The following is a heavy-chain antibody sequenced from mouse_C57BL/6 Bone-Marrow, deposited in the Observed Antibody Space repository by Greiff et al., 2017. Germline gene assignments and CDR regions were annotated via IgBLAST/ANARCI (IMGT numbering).Heavy chain of an antibody. Sequence: EVMLVESVAELVRPGASVKLSCTASGFNIKNTYMHWVKQRPEQGLEWIGRIDPANGNTKYAPKFQGKATITADTSYNTAYLQLSSLTSEDTAIYYCARRGSRDCYYAMDYWGQGTSVTVSS. J-gene: IGHJ4*01. D-gene: IGHD3-3*01. CDR3: ARRGSRDCYYAMDY. V-gene: IGHV14-3*01. CDR2: IDPANGNT. CDR1: GFNIKNTY.